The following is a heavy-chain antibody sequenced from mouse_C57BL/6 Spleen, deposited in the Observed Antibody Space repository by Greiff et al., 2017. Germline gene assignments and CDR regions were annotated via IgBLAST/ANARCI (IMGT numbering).Heavy chain of an antibody. J-gene: IGHJ3*01. CDR3: ARALHESWCAY. Sequence: EVKVVESGGGLVKPGGSLKLSCAASGFTFGSYAMSWVRQTPEKRLEWVATISDGGSYTYYPDNVKGRFTISRDNAKNNLYLQMSHLKSEDTAMYYSARALHESWCAYWGQGALGTVSA. V-gene: IGHV5-4*03. CDR2: ISDGGSYT. CDR1: GFTFGSYA. D-gene: IGHD2-12*01.